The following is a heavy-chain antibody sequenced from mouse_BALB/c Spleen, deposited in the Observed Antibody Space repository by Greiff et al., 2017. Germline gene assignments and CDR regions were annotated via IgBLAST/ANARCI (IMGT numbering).Heavy chain of an antibody. CDR2: ISYSGST. CDR1: GYSITSDYA. D-gene: IGHD2-4*01. CDR3: ARLLYYDYDGGFAY. Sequence: DVQLQESGPGLVKPSQSLSLTCTVTGYSITSDYAWNWIRQFPGNKLEWMGYISYSGSTSYNPSLKSRISITRDTSKNQFFLQLNSVTTEDTATYYCARLLYYDYDGGFAYWGQGTLVTVSA. J-gene: IGHJ3*01. V-gene: IGHV3-2*02.